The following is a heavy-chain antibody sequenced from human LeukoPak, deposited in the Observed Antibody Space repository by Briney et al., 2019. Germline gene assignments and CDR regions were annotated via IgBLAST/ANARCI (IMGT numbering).Heavy chain of an antibody. CDR2: IIPIFGTA. J-gene: IGHJ5*02. D-gene: IGHD1-7*01. CDR1: GGTFSSYA. CDR3: ARDRTRNNWNYDWFYP. Sequence: SVKVSCKASGGTFSSYAISWVRQAPGQGLEWMGGIIPIFGTANYAQKFQGRVTITADESTSTAYMELSSLRSEDTAVYYCARDRTRNNWNYDWFYPWGPGTLVTVSS. V-gene: IGHV1-69*13.